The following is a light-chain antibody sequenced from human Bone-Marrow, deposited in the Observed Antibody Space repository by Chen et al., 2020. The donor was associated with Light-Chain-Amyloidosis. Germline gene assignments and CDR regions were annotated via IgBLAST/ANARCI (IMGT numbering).Light chain of an antibody. CDR2: AVS. V-gene: IGLV2-14*01. J-gene: IGLJ1*01. CDR1: SGDVGTYNY. CDR3: SSFTSSSSYV. Sequence: SALTQPASVSGSPGQSLPITCTGYSGDVGTYNYVSWYQQHPGKAPKVMIYAVSNRPAGVSNRFSGSKSGNTASLTSSGLQAEDEADYYCSSFTSSSSYVFGPGTKVTVL.